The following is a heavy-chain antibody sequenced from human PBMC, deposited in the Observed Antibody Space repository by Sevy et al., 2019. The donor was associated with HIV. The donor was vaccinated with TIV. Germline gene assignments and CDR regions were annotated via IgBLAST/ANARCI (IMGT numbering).Heavy chain of an antibody. V-gene: IGHV3-30*04. CDR1: GFTFSSYA. Sequence: GGSLRLSCAASGFTFSSYAMHWVRQAPGKGLEWVAVISYDGSNKYYADSVKGRFTISRDNSKNTLYLQMNSLRAEDTAVYYCASVFPGAVGDDAFDIWGQGTMVTVSS. CDR2: ISYDGSNK. J-gene: IGHJ3*02. D-gene: IGHD3-16*01. CDR3: ASVFPGAVGDDAFDI.